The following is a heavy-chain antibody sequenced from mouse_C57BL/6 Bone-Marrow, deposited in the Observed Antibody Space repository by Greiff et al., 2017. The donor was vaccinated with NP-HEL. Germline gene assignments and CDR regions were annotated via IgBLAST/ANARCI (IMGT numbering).Heavy chain of an antibody. Sequence: EVQLQQSGPELVKPGASVKISCKASGYTFTDYYMNWVKQSHGKSLEWIGDINPNNGGTSYNQKFKGKATLTVDKSSSTAYMELRSLTSEDSAVYYCASLNGSSPFAYWGQGTLVTVSA. CDR2: INPNNGGT. CDR1: GYTFTDYY. CDR3: ASLNGSSPFAY. J-gene: IGHJ3*01. D-gene: IGHD1-1*01. V-gene: IGHV1-26*01.